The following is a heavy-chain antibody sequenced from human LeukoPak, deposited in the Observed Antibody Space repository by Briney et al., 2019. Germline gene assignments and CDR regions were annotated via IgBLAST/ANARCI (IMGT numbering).Heavy chain of an antibody. CDR1: GFNFSATY. Sequence: PGGSLRLSCAASGFNFSATYMNWVRQAPGKGLEWVSYISHTGTTMSYADSVKGRFTISRDNARNSLYLQMNSLRAEDTAVYYCAIPPLSGSGSSRPLAGMDVWGQGTTVTVSS. J-gene: IGHJ6*02. D-gene: IGHD3-10*01. CDR2: ISHTGTTM. V-gene: IGHV3-11*04. CDR3: AIPPLSGSGSSRPLAGMDV.